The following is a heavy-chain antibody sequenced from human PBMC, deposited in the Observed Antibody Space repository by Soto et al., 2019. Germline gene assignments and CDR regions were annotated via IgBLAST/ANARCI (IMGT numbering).Heavy chain of an antibody. D-gene: IGHD3-9*01. CDR2: ISYDGSNK. CDR1: GFTFSSYA. Sequence: GGSLRLSCAASGFTFSSYAMHWVRQAPGKGLEWVAVISYDGSNKYYADSVKGRFTISRDNSKNTLYLQMNSLRAEDTAVYYCARVPRFEIFRAGWAEEKYYFDYWGQGTLVTVSS. V-gene: IGHV3-30-3*01. J-gene: IGHJ4*02. CDR3: ARVPRFEIFRAGWAEEKYYFDY.